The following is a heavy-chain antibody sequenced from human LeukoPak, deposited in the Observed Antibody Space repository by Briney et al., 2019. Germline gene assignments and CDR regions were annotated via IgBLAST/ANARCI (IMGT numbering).Heavy chain of an antibody. CDR2: ISSSGSTI. Sequence: GGSLRLSCAASGFTFSGYEMNWVRQAPGKGLEWVSYISSSGSTIYYADSVKGRFTISRDNAKNSLYLQMNSLRAEDTAVYYCARESGYWFDPWGQGTLVTVSS. J-gene: IGHJ5*02. V-gene: IGHV3-48*03. CDR3: ARESGYWFDP. CDR1: GFTFSGYE.